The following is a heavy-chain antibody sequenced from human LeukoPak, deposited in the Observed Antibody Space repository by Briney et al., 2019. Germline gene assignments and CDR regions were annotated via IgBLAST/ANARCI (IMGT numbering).Heavy chain of an antibody. CDR1: EFSVGSNY. V-gene: IGHV3-66*01. CDR3: ARVGSSSCDY. D-gene: IGHD6-13*01. J-gene: IGHJ4*02. CDR2: IYSGGST. Sequence: GGSLRLSCAASEFSVGSNYMTWVRQAPGKGLEWVSLIYSGGSTYYADSVKGRFTISRDNSKNTLYLQMNSLRAEDTAVYYCARVGSSSCDYWGQGTLVTVSS.